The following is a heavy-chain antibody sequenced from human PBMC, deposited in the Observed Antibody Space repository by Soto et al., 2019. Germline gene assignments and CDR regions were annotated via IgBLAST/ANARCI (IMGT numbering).Heavy chain of an antibody. CDR1: GYSFTSYW. CDR2: IDPSDSYT. CDR3: ARWNVGYCSSTSCPTDY. Sequence: GESLKISCKGSGYSFTSYWISWVHQMPGKGLEWMGRIDPSDSYTNYSPSFQGHVTISADKSISTAYLQWSSLKASDTAMYYCARWNVGYCSSTSCPTDYWGQGTLVTVSS. D-gene: IGHD2-2*01. V-gene: IGHV5-10-1*01. J-gene: IGHJ4*02.